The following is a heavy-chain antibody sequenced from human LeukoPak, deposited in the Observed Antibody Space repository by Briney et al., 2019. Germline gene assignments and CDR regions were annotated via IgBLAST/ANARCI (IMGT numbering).Heavy chain of an antibody. CDR3: AGVLGGSYPAFFDY. D-gene: IGHD1-26*01. CDR2: ISAYNGNT. V-gene: IGHV1-18*01. J-gene: IGHJ4*02. Sequence: ASVKVSCKASGGTFSSYAISWVRQAPGQGLEWMGWISAYNGNTNYAQKLQGRVTMTTDTSTSTAYMELRSLRSDDTAVYYCAGVLGGSYPAFFDYWGQGTLVTVSS. CDR1: GGTFSSYA.